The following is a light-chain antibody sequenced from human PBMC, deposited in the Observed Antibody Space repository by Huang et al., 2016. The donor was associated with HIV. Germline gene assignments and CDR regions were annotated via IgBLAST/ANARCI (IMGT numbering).Light chain of an antibody. J-gene: IGKJ3*01. CDR2: GAA. CDR3: QQYNNWPPLT. Sequence: EIVMTQSPATLSVSPGERATLSCRASQSVSSNLAWYQQTPGQAPRLLIYGAATSATGIPARFGGSGSGTEFTLTISSLQSEDFAVYYCQQYNNWPPLTFGPGTKVDIK. CDR1: QSVSSN. V-gene: IGKV3-15*01.